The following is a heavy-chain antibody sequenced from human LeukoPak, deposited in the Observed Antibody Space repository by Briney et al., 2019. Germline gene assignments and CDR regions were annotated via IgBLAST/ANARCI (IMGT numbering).Heavy chain of an antibody. D-gene: IGHD6-19*01. Sequence: ASVKVSCKSSGYTFTTYDINWVRRATGQGPEWMGWINPNSGITGFAEKFQGRITITTDTSISTTYMELSSLRSEDTAVYYCARWYPSASYEYAFDVWGQGTMVTVSS. CDR1: GYTFTTYD. J-gene: IGHJ3*01. CDR2: INPNSGIT. CDR3: ARWYPSASYEYAFDV. V-gene: IGHV1-8*03.